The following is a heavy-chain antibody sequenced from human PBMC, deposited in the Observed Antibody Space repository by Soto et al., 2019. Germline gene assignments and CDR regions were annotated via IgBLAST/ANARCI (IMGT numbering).Heavy chain of an antibody. CDR1: GFTFSDFY. CDR2: ISSSGSTI. D-gene: IGHD3-10*01. J-gene: IGHJ3*02. CDR3: VSSCGELFIHAFVI. Sequence: GGSLRLSCAASGFTFSDFYMSWIRQAPGKGLEWVSYISSSGSTIYYADSVKGRFTISRDNAKNSLYLQMNSLRAEDTAVYYCVSSCGELFIHAFVIWGQGTMVTVSS. V-gene: IGHV3-11*01.